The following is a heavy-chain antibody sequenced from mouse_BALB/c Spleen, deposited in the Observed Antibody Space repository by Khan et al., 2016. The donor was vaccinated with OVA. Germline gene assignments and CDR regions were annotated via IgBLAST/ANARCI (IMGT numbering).Heavy chain of an antibody. Sequence: EVELVESGGGLVKPGGSLKLSCAASGFTFSDYYMYWVRQTPAKRLEWVATISDGGSSTYYPDSVKGRFTISRDNAKNNLYLQMSSLQSEDTAIYYCARAGYGGFAYWGQGTLVTVSA. J-gene: IGHJ3*01. CDR3: ARAGYGGFAY. CDR2: ISDGGSST. V-gene: IGHV5-4*02. D-gene: IGHD1-1*02. CDR1: GFTFSDYY.